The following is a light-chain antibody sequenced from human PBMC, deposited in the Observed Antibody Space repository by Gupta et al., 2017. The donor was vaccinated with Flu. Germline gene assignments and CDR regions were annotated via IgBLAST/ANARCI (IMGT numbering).Light chain of an antibody. J-gene: IGLJ1*01. CDR2: DVS. V-gene: IGLV2-11*01. CDR1: SSDVGGYNY. Sequence: QSALTQPRSVSGSPGQSVTISCTGTSSDVGGYNYVSWYQQHPGKAPKLIIYDVSKRPSGVPDRFSGSKSATTASLTISGLQAEDESYYSCYSYAGSSYVFGTGTKLTVL. CDR3: YSYAGSSYV.